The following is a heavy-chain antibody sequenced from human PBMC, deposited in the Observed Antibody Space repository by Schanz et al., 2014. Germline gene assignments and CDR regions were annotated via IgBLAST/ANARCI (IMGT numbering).Heavy chain of an antibody. J-gene: IGHJ4*02. CDR2: INHSGGT. CDR1: GGSSSDCY. D-gene: IGHD3-10*01. Sequence: QVQLQQWGAGLLKASETLSLTCAVYGGSSSDCYWSWIRQPPGKGLEWIGEINHSGGTNYNPSLKSRVTMSGHTSKTLFSLILTSVTAADTAVYYCELITLDRGVRNDYWGQGTLVSVSS. CDR3: ELITLDRGVRNDY. V-gene: IGHV4-34*01.